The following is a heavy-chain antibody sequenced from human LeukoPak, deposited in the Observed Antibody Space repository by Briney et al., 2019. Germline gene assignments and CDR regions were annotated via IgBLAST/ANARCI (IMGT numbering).Heavy chain of an antibody. Sequence: GGSLRLSCAASGFTFSSYGMHWVRQAPGKGLEWVSSISSSSSYIYYADSVKGRFTISRDNAKNSLYLQMNSLRAEDTAVYYCARDTGYGEIPFDYWGQGTLVTVSS. D-gene: IGHD4-17*01. J-gene: IGHJ4*02. CDR2: ISSSSSYI. CDR1: GFTFSSYG. CDR3: ARDTGYGEIPFDY. V-gene: IGHV3-21*01.